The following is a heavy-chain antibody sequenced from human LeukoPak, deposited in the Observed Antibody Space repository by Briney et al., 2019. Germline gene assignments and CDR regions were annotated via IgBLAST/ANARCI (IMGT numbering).Heavy chain of an antibody. CDR3: ARDGYSSSWYTDAFDI. V-gene: IGHV3-23*01. Sequence: PGGSLRLSCAASGFTFSSYAMSWVRQAPGKGLEWVSAISGSGGSTYYADSVKGRFTISRDNSKNTLYLQMNSLRAEDTAVYYCARDGYSSSWYTDAFDIWGQGTMVTVSS. D-gene: IGHD6-13*01. CDR1: GFTFSSYA. CDR2: ISGSGGST. J-gene: IGHJ3*02.